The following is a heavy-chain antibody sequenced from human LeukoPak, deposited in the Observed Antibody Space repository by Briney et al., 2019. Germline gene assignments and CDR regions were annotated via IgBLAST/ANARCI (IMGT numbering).Heavy chain of an antibody. CDR3: AREFIIVAVDTAMVTDAFDI. CDR1: GGSFSGYY. V-gene: IGHV4-34*01. CDR2: INHRGST. Sequence: SETLSLTCAVYGGSFSGYYWSWIRQPPGKGLEWIGEINHRGSTNYNPSLKSRVTISVDTSKNQFSLKLSSVTAADTAVYYCAREFIIVAVDTAMVTDAFDIWGQGTMVTVSS. J-gene: IGHJ3*02. D-gene: IGHD5-18*01.